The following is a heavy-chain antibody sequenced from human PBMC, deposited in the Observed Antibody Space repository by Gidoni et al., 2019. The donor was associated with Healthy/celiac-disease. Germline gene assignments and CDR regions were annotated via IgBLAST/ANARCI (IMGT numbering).Heavy chain of an antibody. J-gene: IGHJ4*02. D-gene: IGHD6-19*01. CDR1: GFTFSSYA. V-gene: IGHV3-30-3*01. CDR2: ISYDGSNK. Sequence: QVQLVESGGGVVQPGRSLRLSCAAFGFTFSSYAMHWVRQAPGKGLEWVAVISYDGSNKYYADSVKGRFTISRDNSKNTLYLQMNSLRAEDTAVYYCARGGYSSGWYEYWGQGTLVTVSS. CDR3: ARGGYSSGWYEY.